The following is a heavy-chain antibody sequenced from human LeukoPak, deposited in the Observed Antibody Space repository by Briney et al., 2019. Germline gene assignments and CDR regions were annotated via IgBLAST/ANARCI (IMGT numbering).Heavy chain of an antibody. D-gene: IGHD2-15*01. V-gene: IGHV4-59*01. J-gene: IGHJ5*02. CDR2: IYYSGST. CDR1: GGSISSYY. Sequence: SETLSLTCTVSGGSISSYYWSWIRQPPGKGLEWIGYIYYSGSTNYNPSLKSRVTISVDTSKNQFSLKLSSVTAADTAVYYCAGCSGGSCYDRFDPWGQGTLVTVSS. CDR3: AGCSGGSCYDRFDP.